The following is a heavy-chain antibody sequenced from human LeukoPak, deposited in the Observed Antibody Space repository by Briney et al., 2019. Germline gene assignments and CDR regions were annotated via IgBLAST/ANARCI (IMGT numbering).Heavy chain of an antibody. J-gene: IGHJ4*02. CDR2: IYHSGST. Sequence: PSGTLSLTCAVSGGSISSSNWWSWVRQPPGKGLEWIGEIYHSGSTNYNPSLKSRVTISVDKSKNQFSLKLSSVTAADTAVYYCAREGGIAVAGACDYWGQGTLVTVSS. CDR1: GGSISSSNW. CDR3: AREGGIAVAGACDY. D-gene: IGHD6-19*01. V-gene: IGHV4-4*02.